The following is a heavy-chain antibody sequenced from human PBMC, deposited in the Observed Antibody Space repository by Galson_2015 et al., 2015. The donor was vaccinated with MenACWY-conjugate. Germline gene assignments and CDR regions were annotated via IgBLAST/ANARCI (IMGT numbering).Heavy chain of an antibody. V-gene: IGHV1-3*01. CDR1: GYTFSTYA. J-gene: IGHJ4*02. CDR3: ARDAEAQYSSGPSHY. CDR2: INPGHGAT. D-gene: IGHD6-19*01. Sequence: SVKVSCKASGYTFSTYAMHWVRQAPGQRLEWMGWINPGHGATKYSQRFQGRVTFTWDTSAPTAYMDLSSLRSEDTAIYYCARDAEAQYSSGPSHYWGQGTLVTVSS.